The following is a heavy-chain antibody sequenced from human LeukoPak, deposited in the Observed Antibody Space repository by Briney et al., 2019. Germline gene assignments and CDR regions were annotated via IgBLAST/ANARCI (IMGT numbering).Heavy chain of an antibody. D-gene: IGHD3-3*01. CDR2: MNPNSGNT. CDR3: ARNDWIFGVVVGDYYFDY. V-gene: IGHV1-8*02. CDR1: GYTFTSYD. Sequence: ASVKVSCKASGYTFTSYDINWVRQATGQGLEWMGWMNPNSGNTGYAQKLQGRVTMTTDTSTSTAYMELRSLRSDDTAVYYCARNDWIFGVVVGDYYFDYWGQGTLVTVSS. J-gene: IGHJ4*02.